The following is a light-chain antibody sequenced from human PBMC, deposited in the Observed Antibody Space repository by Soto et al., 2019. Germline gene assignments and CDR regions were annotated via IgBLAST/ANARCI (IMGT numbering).Light chain of an antibody. CDR3: QQYGSSPGT. V-gene: IGKV3-20*01. CDR1: QSVSSSY. Sequence: EIVLTQSPGTLSLSPGERATLSSRASQSVSSSYLAWYQQKPGQAPRLLIYGSSSRATGIPDRFSGSGSVTDFTLTISRLEAEDFAVYYCQQYGSSPGTFGEGTKVEIK. J-gene: IGKJ1*01. CDR2: GSS.